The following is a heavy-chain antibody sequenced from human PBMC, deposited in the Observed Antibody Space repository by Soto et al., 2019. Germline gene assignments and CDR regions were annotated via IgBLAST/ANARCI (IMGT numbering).Heavy chain of an antibody. CDR1: GFTFSSYW. Sequence: GGSLRLSCAASGFTFSSYWMSWVRQAPGKGLEWVANIKQDGSEKYYVDSVKGRFTISRDNAKNSLYLQMNSLRAEDTAVYYCARSRTTVKPDFDISIAAAGPFDYWGQGTLVTVSS. J-gene: IGHJ4*02. CDR3: ARSRTTVKPDFDISIAAAGPFDY. V-gene: IGHV3-7*01. D-gene: IGHD6-13*01. CDR2: IKQDGSEK.